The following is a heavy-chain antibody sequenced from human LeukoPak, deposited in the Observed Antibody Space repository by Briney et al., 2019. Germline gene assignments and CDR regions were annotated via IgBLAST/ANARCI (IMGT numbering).Heavy chain of an antibody. V-gene: IGHV4-39*07. J-gene: IGHJ4*02. CDR1: GGSISSSSYY. CDR3: ARASSGSSGDFDY. D-gene: IGHD1-26*01. CDR2: IYYSGST. Sequence: SETLSLTCTVSGGSISSSSYYWGWIRQPPGKGLEWIGSIYYSGSTYYNPSLKSRVTISVDTSKNQFSLKLSSVTAADTAVYYCARASSGSSGDFDYWGQGTLVTVSS.